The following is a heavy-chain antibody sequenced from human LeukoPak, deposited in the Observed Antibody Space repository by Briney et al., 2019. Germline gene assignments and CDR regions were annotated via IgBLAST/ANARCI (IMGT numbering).Heavy chain of an antibody. J-gene: IGHJ4*02. V-gene: IGHV3-53*01. CDR3: ARERGSD. CDR2: IHIGVTT. Sequence: GGSLRLSCEASGFPDNTNLMGWVRQAPGKGLEWVSIIHIGVTTYYADSVKGRFTISRDNFKNTLYLQMNSLRAEDTAVYYCARERGSDWGQGTLVTVSS. CDR1: GFPDNTNL. D-gene: IGHD2-15*01.